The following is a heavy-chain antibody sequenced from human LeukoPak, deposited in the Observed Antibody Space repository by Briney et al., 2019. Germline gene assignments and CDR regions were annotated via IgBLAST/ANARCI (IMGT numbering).Heavy chain of an antibody. CDR3: ARGMTTVTTVDYYYYYGMDV. V-gene: IGHV1-18*01. CDR1: GYTFTSYG. J-gene: IGHJ6*02. D-gene: IGHD4-11*01. CDR2: ISAYSGNT. Sequence: GASVKVSCKASGYTFTSYGISWVRQAPGQGLEWMGWISAYSGNTNYAQKLQGRVTMTTGTSTSTAYMELRSLRSDDTAVYYCARGMTTVTTVDYYYYYGMDVWGQGTTVTVSS.